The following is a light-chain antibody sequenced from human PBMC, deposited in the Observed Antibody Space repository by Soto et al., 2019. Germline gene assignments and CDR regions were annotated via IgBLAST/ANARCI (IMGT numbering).Light chain of an antibody. CDR2: RDN. Sequence: QSVLTQPPSVSGTPGQRVTISCSGAISNIGTNYVHWFQQLPGTAPKVLSNRDNQRPSGVPDRFSGSKSGTSASLAISGLQSEDEAEYYCAAWDDTVRSYVFGTGTKLTVL. CDR3: AAWDDTVRSYV. CDR1: ISNIGTNY. V-gene: IGLV1-47*01. J-gene: IGLJ1*01.